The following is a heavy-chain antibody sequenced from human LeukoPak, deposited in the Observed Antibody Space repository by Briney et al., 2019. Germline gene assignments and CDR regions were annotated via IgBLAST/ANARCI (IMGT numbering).Heavy chain of an antibody. D-gene: IGHD3-10*01. CDR3: AKGGSGSYTLGPYYFDY. J-gene: IGHJ4*02. Sequence: GGSLRLSCAASGFTFSSYAMSWVRQAPGKGLEWVSAISGSGGSTYYADSVKGRFTISRDNSKNTLYLRMNSLRAEDTAVYYCAKGGSGSYTLGPYYFDYWGQGTLVTVSS. CDR2: ISGSGGST. V-gene: IGHV3-23*01. CDR1: GFTFSSYA.